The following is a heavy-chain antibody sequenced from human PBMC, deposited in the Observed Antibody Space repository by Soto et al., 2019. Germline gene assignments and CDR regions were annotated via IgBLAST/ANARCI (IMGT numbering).Heavy chain of an antibody. Sequence: QVQLVQSGAEVKKPGASVKVSCKASGYTFTSYDINWVRQATGQGLEWMGWMNPNSGNTGYAQKFQGRVTMTRNTSRSTADMELSSLRSEDTAVYYCARSRLSSHYYGMDVWGQGTTVTVSS. CDR1: GYTFTSYD. CDR2: MNPNSGNT. D-gene: IGHD2-8*01. J-gene: IGHJ6*02. CDR3: ARSRLSSHYYGMDV. V-gene: IGHV1-8*01.